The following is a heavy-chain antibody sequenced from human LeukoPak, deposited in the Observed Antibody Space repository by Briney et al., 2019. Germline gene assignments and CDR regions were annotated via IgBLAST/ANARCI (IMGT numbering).Heavy chain of an antibody. D-gene: IGHD3-16*01. CDR1: GGYISTSNYY. CDR3: ARFFYYDASLPPY. Sequence: PSETLSLTCSVSGGYISTSNYYWGWIRQPPGKGLEWIGTIYYSGRTYYNPSLQSQVTISLDTSQNQLSLQVRSVTVVDTAVYYCARFFYYDASLPPYWGQGTLVTVSS. CDR2: IYYSGRT. J-gene: IGHJ4*02. V-gene: IGHV4-39*01.